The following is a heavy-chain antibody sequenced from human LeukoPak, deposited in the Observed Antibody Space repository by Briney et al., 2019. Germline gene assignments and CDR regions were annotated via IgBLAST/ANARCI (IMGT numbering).Heavy chain of an antibody. J-gene: IGHJ5*02. CDR2: MNPNSGNT. D-gene: IGHD3-10*01. CDR3: ARTMVRARSGSWFDP. Sequence: ASVKVSCKASGYTFTSYDIDWVRQATGQGLEWMGWMNPNSGNTGYAQEFQGRVTMTRNTSISTAYMELNSLRSEDTAVYFCARTMVRARSGSWFDPWGQRTLVTVSS. CDR1: GYTFTSYD. V-gene: IGHV1-8*01.